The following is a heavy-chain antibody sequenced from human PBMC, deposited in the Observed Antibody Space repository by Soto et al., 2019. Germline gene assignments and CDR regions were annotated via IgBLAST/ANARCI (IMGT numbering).Heavy chain of an antibody. D-gene: IGHD3-9*01. CDR1: GFTFSSYG. V-gene: IGHV3-30*18. J-gene: IGHJ6*02. CDR2: ISYDGSNK. Sequence: PGGSLRLPCAASGFTFSSYGMHWVRQAPGKGLEWVAVISYDGSNKYYADSVKGRFTISRDNSKNTLYLQMNSLRAEDTAVYYCAKDLARGXDILTGYYGYYCYGRDVWGQGTTVTVSS. CDR3: AKDLARGXDILTGYYGYYCYGRDV.